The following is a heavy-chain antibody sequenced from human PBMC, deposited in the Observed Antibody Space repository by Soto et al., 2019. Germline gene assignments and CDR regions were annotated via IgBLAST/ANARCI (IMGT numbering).Heavy chain of an antibody. CDR2: INPNSGGT. Sequence: GASVKVSCKASGYTFTGYYMHWVRQAPGQGLERMGWINPNSGGTNYAQKFQGWVTMTRDTSISTAYMELSRLRSDVTALYYCAREGHYYDSSGYYYLFDYWGQGTLVTVSS. D-gene: IGHD3-22*01. CDR1: GYTFTGYY. V-gene: IGHV1-2*04. J-gene: IGHJ4*02. CDR3: AREGHYYDSSGYYYLFDY.